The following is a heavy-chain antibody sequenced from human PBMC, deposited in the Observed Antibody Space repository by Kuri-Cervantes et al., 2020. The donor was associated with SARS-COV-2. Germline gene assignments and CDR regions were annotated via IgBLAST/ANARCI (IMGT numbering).Heavy chain of an antibody. J-gene: IGHJ3*02. CDR3: ARELTNWGSGGSAYDAFDI. CDR2: IYYSGST. Sequence: SETLSLTCTVSGGSISSYYWSWIRQPPGKGLEWIGYIYYSGSTNYNPSFKRRVTISVDTSKNQFSLKLSSVTAADTAVYYCARELTNWGSGGSAYDAFDIWGQGTMVTVSS. CDR1: GGSISSYY. D-gene: IGHD7-27*01. V-gene: IGHV4-59*12.